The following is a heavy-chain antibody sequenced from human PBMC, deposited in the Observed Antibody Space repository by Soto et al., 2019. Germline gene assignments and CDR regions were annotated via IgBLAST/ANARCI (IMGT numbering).Heavy chain of an antibody. J-gene: IGHJ5*02. Sequence: ASVKVSCKASGYTFTSYGISWGRQAPGQGLEWMGWISAYNGNTNYAQKLQGRVTMTTDTSTSTAYMELRSLRSDDTAVYYCARDRIGYCSGGSCLAIDPWGQGTLVTVSS. D-gene: IGHD2-15*01. V-gene: IGHV1-18*01. CDR1: GYTFTSYG. CDR2: ISAYNGNT. CDR3: ARDRIGYCSGGSCLAIDP.